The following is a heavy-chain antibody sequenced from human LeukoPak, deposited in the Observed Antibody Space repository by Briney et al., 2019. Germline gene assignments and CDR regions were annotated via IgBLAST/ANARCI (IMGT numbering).Heavy chain of an antibody. CDR2: IYHSGST. V-gene: IGHV4-59*08. CDR1: GVSITSYY. CDR3: ARRGYYYDSSHYYYFDY. Sequence: PSGTLSLTCTVSGVSITSYYWSWIRQPPGKGLEWIGSIYHSGSTSDNPSLKSRVTTSVDTSKNQFSLKLSSVTAADTAVYYCARRGYYYDSSHYYYFDYWGQGTLVTVSS. J-gene: IGHJ4*02. D-gene: IGHD3-22*01.